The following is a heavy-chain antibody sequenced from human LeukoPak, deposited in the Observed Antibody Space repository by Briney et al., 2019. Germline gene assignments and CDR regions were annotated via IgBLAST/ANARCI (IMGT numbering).Heavy chain of an antibody. CDR2: INLDGGAT. CDR1: GSTFSGYW. Sequence: PGGSLRLSCAVSGSTFSGYWMAWVRQVPGKEPEWVATINLDGGATYYVDSVRGRFTIYRDTAKNSLYLQMNSLRAEDTAVYYCAELGITMIGGVWGKGTTVTISS. CDR3: AELGITMIGGV. D-gene: IGHD3-10*02. V-gene: IGHV3-7*01. J-gene: IGHJ6*04.